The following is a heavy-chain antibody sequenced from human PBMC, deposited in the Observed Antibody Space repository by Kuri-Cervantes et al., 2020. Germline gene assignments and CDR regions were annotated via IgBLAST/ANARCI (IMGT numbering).Heavy chain of an antibody. CDR2: INPNSGGT. CDR3: ARDPHNIVLMVYDPWGFDY. Sequence: ASVKVSCKASGYTFTGYYIHWVRQAPGQGLEWMGWINPNSGGTNYAQEFQGRVTMTRDTSISTAYMELSRLRSDDTAVYYCARDPHNIVLMVYDPWGFDYWGQGTLVTVSS. CDR1: GYTFTGYY. D-gene: IGHD2-8*01. J-gene: IGHJ4*02. V-gene: IGHV1-2*02.